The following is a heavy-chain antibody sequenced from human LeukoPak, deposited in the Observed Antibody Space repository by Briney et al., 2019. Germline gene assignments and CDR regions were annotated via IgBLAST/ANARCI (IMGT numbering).Heavy chain of an antibody. CDR3: AKLEKIGYCSSTSCRYFDY. V-gene: IGHV3-23*01. Sequence: GGSLRLSCAASGFTFSSYAVGWVRQAPGKGLDWVSAISGSGGSTYYADSVKGRFTISRDNSKNTLYLQMNSLRAEDTAVYYCAKLEKIGYCSSTSCRYFDYWGQGTLVTVSS. D-gene: IGHD2-2*01. J-gene: IGHJ4*02. CDR2: ISGSGGST. CDR1: GFTFSSYA.